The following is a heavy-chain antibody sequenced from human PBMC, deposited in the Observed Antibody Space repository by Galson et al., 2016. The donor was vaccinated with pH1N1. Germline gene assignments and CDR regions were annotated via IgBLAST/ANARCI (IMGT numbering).Heavy chain of an antibody. Sequence: SVKVSCKASGFTFSNHGINWLRQAPGQGLEWMGWINTKTGNPTYAQGFTGRFVFSLDTSVNTAYLQINSLKADDTAVYYRARETPSPSPTVLRYFDWSRGLSAFDMWGRGTLVTVSS. V-gene: IGHV7-4-1*02. CDR2: INTKTGNP. CDR3: ARETPSPSPTVLRYFDWSRGLSAFDM. D-gene: IGHD3-9*01. CDR1: GFTFSNHG. J-gene: IGHJ3*02.